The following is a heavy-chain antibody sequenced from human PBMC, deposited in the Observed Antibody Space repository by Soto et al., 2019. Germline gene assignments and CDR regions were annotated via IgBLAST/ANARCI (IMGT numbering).Heavy chain of an antibody. V-gene: IGHV1-18*04. D-gene: IGHD6-19*01. Sequence: ASVKVSCKASGYTFTSYGINWVRQAPGQRXEWMGWISAYNGNTNSEQKLQGRVTMTTDTSASTAYMELRSLRSDDTAVYYCARVPGIALANNDGEDFLGAYYYYYCGMDVWGQGTTVTVSS. CDR1: GYTFTSYG. CDR2: ISAYNGNT. CDR3: ARVPGIALANNDGEDFLGAYYYYYCGMDV. J-gene: IGHJ6*02.